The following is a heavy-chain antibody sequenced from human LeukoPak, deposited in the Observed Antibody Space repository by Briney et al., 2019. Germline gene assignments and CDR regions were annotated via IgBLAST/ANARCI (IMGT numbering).Heavy chain of an antibody. Sequence: GGSLRLSCAASGFTFSSYAMSWVRQAPGKGLEWVSAISGSGGSTNYADSVKGRFTISRDNSKNTLYLQMNSLRAENTAVYYCAKVIGIAAARSAFDTWGQGTMVTVSS. CDR2: ISGSGGST. CDR1: GFTFSSYA. J-gene: IGHJ3*02. D-gene: IGHD6-13*01. V-gene: IGHV3-23*01. CDR3: AKVIGIAAARSAFDT.